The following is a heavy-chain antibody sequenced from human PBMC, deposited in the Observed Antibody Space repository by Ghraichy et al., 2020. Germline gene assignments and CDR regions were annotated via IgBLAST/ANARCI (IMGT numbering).Heavy chain of an antibody. V-gene: IGHV4-39*02. CDR1: GGSISSSSYY. CDR3: VRRIAAAGYFDS. D-gene: IGHD6-13*01. Sequence: SETLSLTCTVSGGSISSSSYYWGWIRQPPGKGLEWIGIIYYDGNTYYNPSLKSRVTISVDTSKNHFSLKLSSVTAADTAVYYCVRRIAAAGYFDSWGQGTLVTVSS. CDR2: IYYDGNT. J-gene: IGHJ4*02.